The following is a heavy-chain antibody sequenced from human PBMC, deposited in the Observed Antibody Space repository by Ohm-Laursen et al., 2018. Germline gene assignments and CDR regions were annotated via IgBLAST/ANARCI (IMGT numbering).Heavy chain of an antibody. CDR1: GSIFDSYW. V-gene: IGHV3-7*01. CDR3: ASAYSYSTPHYLDY. D-gene: IGHD5-18*01. J-gene: IGHJ4*02. CDR2: IKQDGGQQ. Sequence: SLRLSCAASGSIFDSYWMNWVRQAPGKGLEWVANIKQDGGQQYYADSVKGRFTISRDNAKNSLYLQMNSLRAEDTAVYYCASAYSYSTPHYLDYWGQGTLVTVSS.